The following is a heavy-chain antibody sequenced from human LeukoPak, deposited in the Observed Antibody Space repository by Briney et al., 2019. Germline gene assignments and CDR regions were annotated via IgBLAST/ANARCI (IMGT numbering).Heavy chain of an antibody. V-gene: IGHV4-38-2*01. CDR3: AGVCIVGATRCDAFDI. CDR2: IYHSGST. J-gene: IGHJ3*02. CDR1: GYSISSGYY. Sequence: SGTLSLTCAVSGYSISSGYYWGWIRQPPGKGLEWIGSIYHSGSTYYNPSLKSRVTISVDTSKNQFSLKLSSVTAADTAVYYCAGVCIVGATRCDAFDIWGQGTMVTVSS. D-gene: IGHD1-26*01.